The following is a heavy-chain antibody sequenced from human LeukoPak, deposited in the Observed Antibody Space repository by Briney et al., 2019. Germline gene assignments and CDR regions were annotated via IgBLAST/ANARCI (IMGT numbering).Heavy chain of an antibody. Sequence: SETLSLTCAVYGGSFSGYYWSWIRQPPGKGLEWIGEINHSGSTNYNPSLKSRVTISVDTSKNQLSLKLSSVTAADTAVYYCARGDSYGYLTANYFDYWGQGTLVTVSS. CDR3: ARGDSYGYLTANYFDY. J-gene: IGHJ4*02. CDR2: INHSGST. D-gene: IGHD5-18*01. V-gene: IGHV4-34*01. CDR1: GGSFSGYY.